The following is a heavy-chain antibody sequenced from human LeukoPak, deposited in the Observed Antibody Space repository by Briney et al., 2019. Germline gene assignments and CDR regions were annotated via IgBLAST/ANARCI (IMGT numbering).Heavy chain of an antibody. V-gene: IGHV4-30-2*01. D-gene: IGHD3-16*01. J-gene: IGHJ5*02. Sequence: SQTLSLTCAVSGGSLSSGGYSWSWIRQPPGKGLEYIGYILHSGTTYYNPSLKTRVTMSVDRSKNQFSLRLNSVTAADTAVYYCARLHIITDNWFDPWGQGTLVTVSS. CDR2: ILHSGTT. CDR1: GGSLSSGGYS. CDR3: ARLHIITDNWFDP.